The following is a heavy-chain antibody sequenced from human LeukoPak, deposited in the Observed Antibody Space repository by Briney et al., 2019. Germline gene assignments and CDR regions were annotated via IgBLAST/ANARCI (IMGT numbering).Heavy chain of an antibody. Sequence: GGSLRLSCAASGFTFSSYAMHWVRQAPGKGLEWVSGISWNSGSIGYADSVKGRFTISRDNAKNSLYLQMNSLRAEDTALYYCAKGHGPYYYDSSGYIPLGYWGQGTLVTVSS. J-gene: IGHJ4*02. CDR3: AKGHGPYYYDSSGYIPLGY. CDR1: GFTFSSYA. CDR2: ISWNSGSI. D-gene: IGHD3-22*01. V-gene: IGHV3-9*01.